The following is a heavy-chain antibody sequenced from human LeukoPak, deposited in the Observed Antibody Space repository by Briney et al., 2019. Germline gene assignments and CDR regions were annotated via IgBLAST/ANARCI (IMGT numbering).Heavy chain of an antibody. Sequence: SETLSLTCTVSGGSISSYYWSWIRQPPGKGLEWIGYIYYSGSTNYNPSLKSRVTISVDTSKNQFSLKLSSVTAADTAVCYCARRIAVAGNANFDYWGQGTLVTVSS. D-gene: IGHD6-19*01. J-gene: IGHJ4*02. CDR1: GGSISSYY. V-gene: IGHV4-59*08. CDR3: ARRIAVAGNANFDY. CDR2: IYYSGST.